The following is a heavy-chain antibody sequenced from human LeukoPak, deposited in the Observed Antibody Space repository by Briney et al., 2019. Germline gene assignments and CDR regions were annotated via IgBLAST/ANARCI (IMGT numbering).Heavy chain of an antibody. V-gene: IGHV3-23*01. D-gene: IGHD4-17*01. CDR3: AKRLLGYADSSPIDY. CDR1: GFTFSSYA. CDR2: ISGIGANT. J-gene: IGHJ4*02. Sequence: GGSLRLSCAASGFTFSSYAMSWVRQAPGKGLEWVSGISGIGANTYYADSVRGRFTISRDNSKNTLYLQMNSLRAEDTAVYYCAKRLLGYADSSPIDYRGQGTLVTVSS.